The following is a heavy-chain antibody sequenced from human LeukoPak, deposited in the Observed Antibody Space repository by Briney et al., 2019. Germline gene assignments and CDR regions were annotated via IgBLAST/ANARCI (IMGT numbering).Heavy chain of an antibody. D-gene: IGHD5-12*01. CDR2: IYYSGST. CDR1: GGSISSGGYY. J-gene: IGHJ3*02. V-gene: IGHV4-31*03. CDR3: ARGNSGYDGVAFDI. Sequence: PSQTLSLTCTVSGGSISSGGYYWSWLRQHPGKGLEWIGYIYYSGSTYYNPSLKSRVTISVDTSKNQFSLKLSSVTAADTAVYYCARGNSGYDGVAFDIWGQGTMVTVSS.